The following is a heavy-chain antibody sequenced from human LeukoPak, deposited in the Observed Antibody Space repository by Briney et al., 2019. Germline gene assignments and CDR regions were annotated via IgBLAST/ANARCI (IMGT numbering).Heavy chain of an antibody. CDR1: GGSISSGSYY. CDR2: IYTSGST. Sequence: PSETLSLTCTVSGGSISSGSYYWSWIRQPAGKGLEWIGRIYTSGSTNYNPSLKSRVTISVDTSKNQLSLQLTSVTAADTAVYYCARGFYDYDAFDIWGQGTMVTVSS. D-gene: IGHD5/OR15-5a*01. CDR3: ARGFYDYDAFDI. V-gene: IGHV4-61*02. J-gene: IGHJ3*02.